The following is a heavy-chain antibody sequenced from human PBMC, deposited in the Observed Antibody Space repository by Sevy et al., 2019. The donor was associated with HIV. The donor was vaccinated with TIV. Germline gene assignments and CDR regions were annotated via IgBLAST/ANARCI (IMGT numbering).Heavy chain of an antibody. Sequence: GGSLRLSCAASGFTFSDYYMSWIRQAPGKGLEWVSYISSSSSYTNYADSVKGRFTISRDNAKNSLYLQMNSLRAEDMAVYYCASNGAYNWNSGDAFDIWGQGTMVTVSS. V-gene: IGHV3-11*06. J-gene: IGHJ3*02. CDR1: GFTFSDYY. D-gene: IGHD1-7*01. CDR3: ASNGAYNWNSGDAFDI. CDR2: ISSSSSYT.